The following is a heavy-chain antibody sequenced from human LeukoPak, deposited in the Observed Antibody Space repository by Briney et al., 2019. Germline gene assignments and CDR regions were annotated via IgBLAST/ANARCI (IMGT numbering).Heavy chain of an antibody. CDR3: ATLGGYYDFWSGYHDY. D-gene: IGHD3-3*01. V-gene: IGHV1-69*13. CDR2: IIPIFGTA. Sequence: SVKVSCKASGGTLSSYAISWVRQAPGQGLEWMGGIIPIFGTANYAQKFQGRVTITADESTSTAYMELSSLRSEDTAVYYCATLGGYYDFWSGYHDYWGQGTLVTVSS. J-gene: IGHJ4*02. CDR1: GGTLSSYA.